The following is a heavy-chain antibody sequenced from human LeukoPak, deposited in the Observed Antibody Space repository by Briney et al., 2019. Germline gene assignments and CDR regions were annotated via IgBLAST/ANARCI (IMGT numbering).Heavy chain of an antibody. J-gene: IGHJ4*02. V-gene: IGHV1-18*04. CDR3: ERDDKSAWYPHPAL. Sequence: SVTLSCKASGYTFTCDDMHWVRHAPGQGLEWMGWSSSNNDKRNYAQKIHDKVTMTTDTATGKAFMELRRPRSHAQDVDSYERDDKSAWYPHPALWGQGTLVSVSS. CDR1: GYTFTCDD. D-gene: IGHD6-19*01. CDR2: SSSNNDKR.